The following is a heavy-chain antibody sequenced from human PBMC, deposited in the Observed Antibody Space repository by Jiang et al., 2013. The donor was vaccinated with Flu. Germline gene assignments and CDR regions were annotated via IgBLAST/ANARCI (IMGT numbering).Heavy chain of an antibody. D-gene: IGHD4-17*01. Sequence: GAEVKKPGASVKVSCKASGYTFTSYYIHWVRQAPGQGLEWMGVINPSGGSTSYAQKFQGRVTMTRDTSTNTVYMEMSSLRSEDTAVYYCARKRHDYGPMGYYGMDVWGQGTAVTVSS. CDR1: GYTFTSYY. CDR2: INPSGGST. J-gene: IGHJ6*02. CDR3: ARKRHDYGPMGYYGMDV. V-gene: IGHV1-46*01.